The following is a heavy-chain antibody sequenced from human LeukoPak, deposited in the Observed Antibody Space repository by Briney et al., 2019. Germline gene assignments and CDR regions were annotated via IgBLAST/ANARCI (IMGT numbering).Heavy chain of an antibody. D-gene: IGHD6-6*01. CDR2: IIPIFGTA. CDR3: ATPEYSSSSYLSY. V-gene: IGHV1-69*05. J-gene: IGHJ4*02. CDR1: GGTFSSYA. Sequence: SVKVSCKASGGTFSSYAISWVRQAPGQGLEWMGGIIPIFGTANYAQKFQGRVTITTDESTSTAYMELSSLRSEDTAVYYCATPEYSSSSYLSYWGQGTLVTVSS.